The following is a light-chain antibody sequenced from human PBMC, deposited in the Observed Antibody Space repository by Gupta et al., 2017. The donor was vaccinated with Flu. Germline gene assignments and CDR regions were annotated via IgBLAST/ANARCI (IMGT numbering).Light chain of an antibody. V-gene: IGKV3-20*01. CDR2: GAS. CDR1: QSVSSNY. Sequence: ESATRSCRASQSVSSNYLAWYQQKPGQAPRLLIYGASTRASDIPDRFSGSGSGTDFTLTISRLEPDDSAVYCCQQYGNSPQTFGQGTKVEIK. J-gene: IGKJ1*01. CDR3: QQYGNSPQT.